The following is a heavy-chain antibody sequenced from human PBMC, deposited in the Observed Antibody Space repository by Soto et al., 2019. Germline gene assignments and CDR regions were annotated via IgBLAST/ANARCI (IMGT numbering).Heavy chain of an antibody. CDR2: ISGSGGST. CDR1: GFTFSSYA. D-gene: IGHD6-13*01. J-gene: IGHJ5*02. CDR3: AKPGIAAAGTGWFDP. V-gene: IGHV3-23*01. Sequence: RGSLRLSCAASGFTFSSYAMSWVRQAPGKGLEWVSAISGSGGSTYYADSVKGRFTISRDNSKNTLYLQMNSLRAEDTAVYYCAKPGIAAAGTGWFDPWGQGTLVTVSS.